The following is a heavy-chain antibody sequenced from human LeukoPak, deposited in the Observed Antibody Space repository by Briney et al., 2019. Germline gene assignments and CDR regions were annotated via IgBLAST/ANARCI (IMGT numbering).Heavy chain of an antibody. D-gene: IGHD3-22*01. CDR3: AKGPTKYYYDSWYFDY. J-gene: IGHJ4*02. V-gene: IGHV3-53*01. CDR2: IYSGGST. CDR1: GFTVSSNY. Sequence: GGTLRLSCAASGFTVSSNYMSWVRQAPGKGLEWVSVIYSGGSTYYADSVKGRFTISRDNSKNTLYLQMNSLRAEDTAVYYCAKGPTKYYYDSWYFDYWGQGTLVTVSS.